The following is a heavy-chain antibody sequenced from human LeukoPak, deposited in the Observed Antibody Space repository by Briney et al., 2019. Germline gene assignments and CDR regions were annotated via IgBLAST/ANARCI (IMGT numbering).Heavy chain of an antibody. CDR3: TRRAYCGDDCYSGLNY. CDR2: IRSKTNNEAT. Sequence: GGSLRLSCAASGFTFSGSVMRWVRQPSGKGLEWVGRIRSKTNNEATAYAASVKGRFTIYRDDSKKVAYLQMNSLKIEDTAVYFCTRRAYCGDDCYSGLNYWGQGTLVTVSS. V-gene: IGHV3-73*01. J-gene: IGHJ4*02. CDR1: GFTFSGSV. D-gene: IGHD2-21*02.